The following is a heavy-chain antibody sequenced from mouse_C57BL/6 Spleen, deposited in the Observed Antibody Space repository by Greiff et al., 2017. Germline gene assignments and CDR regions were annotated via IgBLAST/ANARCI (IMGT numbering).Heavy chain of an antibody. CDR3: TRVRIYYDYAYLDY. CDR2: IDPETGGT. D-gene: IGHD2-4*01. J-gene: IGHJ2*01. Sequence: VQLQQSGAELVRPGASVTLSCTASGYTFTDYEMHWVKQTPVHGLEWIGAIDPETGGTAYNQKFKGKDILTADKSSSTAYMELRSLTSEDSAVYYCTRVRIYYDYAYLDYWGQGTTVTVSS. V-gene: IGHV1-15*01. CDR1: GYTFTDYE.